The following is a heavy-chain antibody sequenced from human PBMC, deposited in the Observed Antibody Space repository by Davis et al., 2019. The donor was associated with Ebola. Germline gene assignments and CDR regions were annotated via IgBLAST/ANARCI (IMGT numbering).Heavy chain of an antibody. D-gene: IGHD5-18*01. Sequence: MPSETLSLTCTVSGGSISSYYWSWIRQPPGKGLEWIGYIYYSGSTNYNPSLKSRVTISVDRSKNQFSLKLSSVTAADTAVYYCARGGRGYSYGYLGYWGQGTLVTVSS. CDR3: ARGGRGYSYGYLGY. CDR1: GGSISSYY. CDR2: IYYSGST. V-gene: IGHV4-59*12. J-gene: IGHJ4*02.